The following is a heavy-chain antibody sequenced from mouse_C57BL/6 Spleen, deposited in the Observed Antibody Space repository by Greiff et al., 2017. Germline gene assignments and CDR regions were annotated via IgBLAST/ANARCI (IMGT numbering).Heavy chain of an antibody. CDR1: GFNIKDYY. J-gene: IGHJ3*01. CDR3: TSYYGNYPFAY. Sequence: VQLQQSGAELVRPGASVTLSCTASGFNIKDYYMHWVQQRPEQGLEWIGRIDPEDGDTEYAPKFQGNATMTAEKSSNTAYLQLSCLTSEYTAVYYCTSYYGNYPFAYWGQGTRVTVSA. D-gene: IGHD2-10*01. CDR2: IDPEDGDT. V-gene: IGHV14-1*01.